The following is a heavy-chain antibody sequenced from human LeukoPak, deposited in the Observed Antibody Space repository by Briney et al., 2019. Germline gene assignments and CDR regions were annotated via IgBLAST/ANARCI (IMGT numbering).Heavy chain of an antibody. CDR2: ISSSGSTI. CDR3: AREAWFGESYFGY. V-gene: IGHV3-48*03. Sequence: PGGSLRLSCAASGFTFSTYEMNWVRQAPGKGLEWVSYISSSGSTIYYADSVKGRFTISRDNAKNSLYLQMNSLRAEDTAVYYCAREAWFGESYFGYWGQGTLVTVSS. CDR1: GFTFSTYE. J-gene: IGHJ4*02. D-gene: IGHD3-10*01.